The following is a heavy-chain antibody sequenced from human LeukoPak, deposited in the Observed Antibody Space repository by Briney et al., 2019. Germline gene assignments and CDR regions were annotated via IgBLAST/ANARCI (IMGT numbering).Heavy chain of an antibody. CDR3: AISDYSFDY. D-gene: IGHD4-11*01. CDR2: ITPLNGNT. CDR1: GYTFTSYG. Sequence: GASVKVSCKASGYTFTSYGISWVRQAPGQALEWMGWITPLNGNTNYAQKFQDRVTITRDRSMSTAYMELSSLRSEDTAMYYCAISDYSFDYWGQGTLVTVSS. V-gene: IGHV1-45*02. J-gene: IGHJ4*02.